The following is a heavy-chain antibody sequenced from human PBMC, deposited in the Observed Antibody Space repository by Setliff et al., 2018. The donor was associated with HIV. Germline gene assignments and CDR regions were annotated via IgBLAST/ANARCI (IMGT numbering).Heavy chain of an antibody. J-gene: IGHJ4*02. V-gene: IGHV3-15*01. Sequence: GGSLRLSCAASGFAFHNVWMHWVRQAPGKGLEWVGRIKSRTDGGTTDYSAPVKGRFTISRDDSKNTLYLVMNGLKTEDAAVYFCARDGHLYGQPFDYWGQGALVTVSS. D-gene: IGHD3-10*01. CDR1: GFAFHNVW. CDR3: ARDGHLYGQPFDY. CDR2: IKSRTDGGTT.